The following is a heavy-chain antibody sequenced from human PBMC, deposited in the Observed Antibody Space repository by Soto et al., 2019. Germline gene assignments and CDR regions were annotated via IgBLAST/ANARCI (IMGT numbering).Heavy chain of an antibody. CDR1: GGNFSSYA. D-gene: IGHD6-13*01. Sequence: QVQLVQSGAEVKKPGSSVKVSCKASGGNFSSYAISWVRQAPGQGLDWMGGIIPIFGTANYAQKFQGRVTITADESTSTAYMELSSLRSEDTAVYYCAIEEGIAAAGTSYYYYGMDVWGQGTTVTVSS. V-gene: IGHV1-69*12. CDR2: IIPIFGTA. J-gene: IGHJ6*02. CDR3: AIEEGIAAAGTSYYYYGMDV.